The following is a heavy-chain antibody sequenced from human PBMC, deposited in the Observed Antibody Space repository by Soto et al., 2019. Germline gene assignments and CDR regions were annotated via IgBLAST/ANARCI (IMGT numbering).Heavy chain of an antibody. V-gene: IGHV4-59*01. CDR3: ARDYYYDSRGYPGAYYYGMDV. J-gene: IGHJ6*02. CDR1: GGSFSSYY. Sequence: SETLSLTCTVSGGSFSSYYWSWIRQPPGKGLEWIGHIYYSGRTNYNPFLKSRVTISGDTSKNQLSLKLSSVTAADTAVYYCARDYYYDSRGYPGAYYYGMDVWGQGTTVTVSS. CDR2: IYYSGRT. D-gene: IGHD3-22*01.